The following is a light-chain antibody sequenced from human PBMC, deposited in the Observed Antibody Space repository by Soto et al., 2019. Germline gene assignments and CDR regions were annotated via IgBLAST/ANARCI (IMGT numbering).Light chain of an antibody. J-gene: IGKJ2*01. CDR2: DDS. V-gene: IGKV1-5*01. CDR1: QSISSW. CDR3: QQYNSYSMYT. Sequence: DIQMTQSPSTLSASVGDRVTINCRASQSISSWLAWYQQKPGKAPNLLLYDDSSFESGVPSRFCCSGSGTEFTLPISSLQPHDFATYYCQQYNSYSMYTFGQGTKLEIK.